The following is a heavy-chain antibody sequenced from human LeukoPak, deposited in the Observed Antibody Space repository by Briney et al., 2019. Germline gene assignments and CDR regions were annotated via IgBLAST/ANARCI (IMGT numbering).Heavy chain of an antibody. V-gene: IGHV4-59*08. J-gene: IGHJ2*01. D-gene: IGHD6-6*01. CDR2: IYYSGNS. Sequence: SETLSLTCSVSGGSIYTYYWSWIRQPPGKGLEWIGYIYYSGNSDYNPSLRSRVTISVDTSQNQFSLKLRSVNAADKAVYYCARPGNSSYWYFDLWGRGPLVTVSS. CDR1: GGSIYTYY. CDR3: ARPGNSSYWYFDL.